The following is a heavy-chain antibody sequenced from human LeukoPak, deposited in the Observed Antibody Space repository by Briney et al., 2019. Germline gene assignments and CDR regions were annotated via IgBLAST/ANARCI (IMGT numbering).Heavy chain of an antibody. D-gene: IGHD6-6*01. Sequence: GGSLRLSCAASGFALVRDWMHWARQLPGKGLVWVSRISPTGSTTSYADSVKGRFTVSRDNAKNTLYLQVNNLRAEDTAVYYCARGPNSNWSGLDFWGQGTLLTVSS. CDR3: ARGPNSNWSGLDF. CDR2: ISPTGSTT. V-gene: IGHV3-74*01. J-gene: IGHJ4*02. CDR1: GFALVRDW.